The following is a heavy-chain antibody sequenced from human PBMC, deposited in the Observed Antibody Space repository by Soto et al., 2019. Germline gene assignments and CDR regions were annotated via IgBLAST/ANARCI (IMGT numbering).Heavy chain of an antibody. CDR2: IYYSGST. V-gene: IGHV4-59*01. Sequence: PSETLSLTCTVSGGSISSYYWSWIRQPPGKGLEWIGYIYYSGSTNYNPSLKSRVTISVDTSKNQFSLKLSSVTAADTAVYYCATFAAIAGDFDYWGQGTLVTVSS. CDR1: GGSISSYY. J-gene: IGHJ4*02. CDR3: ATFAAIAGDFDY. D-gene: IGHD6-13*01.